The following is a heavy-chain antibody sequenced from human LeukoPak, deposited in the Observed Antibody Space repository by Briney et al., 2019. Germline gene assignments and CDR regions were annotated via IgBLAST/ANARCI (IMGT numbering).Heavy chain of an antibody. CDR1: GYSISSGYY. J-gene: IGHJ5*02. CDR2: IYHSGST. CDR3: ARAGSEFTNWFDP. D-gene: IGHD3-10*01. Sequence: SETLSLTCTVSGYSISSGYYWGWIRQPPGKGLEWIGSIYHSGSTYYNPSLKSRVTISVDTSKNQFSLKLSSVTAADTAVYYCARAGSEFTNWFDPWGQGTLVTVSS. V-gene: IGHV4-38-2*02.